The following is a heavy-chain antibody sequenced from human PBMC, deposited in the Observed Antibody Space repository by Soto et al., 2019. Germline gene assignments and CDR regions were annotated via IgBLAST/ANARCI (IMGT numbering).Heavy chain of an antibody. J-gene: IGHJ4*02. V-gene: IGHV4-39*01. CDR2: IYYSGST. D-gene: IGHD2-8*01. CDR1: GGSISSSSYY. CDR3: ARHRDIVLMVYDY. Sequence: SETLSLTCTVSGGSISSSSYYWGWIRQPPGKGLEWIGSIYYSGSTYYNPSLKSRVTMSVDTSKNQFSLKLSSVTAADTAVYYCARHRDIVLMVYDYWGQGTLVTVSS.